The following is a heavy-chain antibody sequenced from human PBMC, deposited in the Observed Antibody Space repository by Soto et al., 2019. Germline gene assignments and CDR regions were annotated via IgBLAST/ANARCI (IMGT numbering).Heavy chain of an antibody. CDR1: GYTFTSYY. CDR3: ARDRMGNWYFDL. J-gene: IGHJ2*01. Sequence: ASVKVSCKASGYTFTSYYMHWVRQAPGQGREWMGIINPSGGSTSYAQKFQGRVTMTRDTSTSTVYMELSSLRSEDTAVYYCARDRMGNWYFDLWGRGTLVAVSS. CDR2: INPSGGST. V-gene: IGHV1-46*01.